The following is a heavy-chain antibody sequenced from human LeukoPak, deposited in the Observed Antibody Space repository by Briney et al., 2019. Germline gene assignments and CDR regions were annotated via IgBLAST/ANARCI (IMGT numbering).Heavy chain of an antibody. CDR2: IYSDNT. V-gene: IGHV3-53*01. Sequence: GGSLRLSCTVSGFTVSNNSMSWVCQAPGKGLEWVSFIYSDNTHYSDSVKGRFTISRDNSKNTLYLQMNSLRAEDTAVYYCARRAGAYSHPYDYWGQGTLVTVSS. D-gene: IGHD4/OR15-4a*01. CDR1: GFTVSNNS. J-gene: IGHJ4*02. CDR3: ARRAGAYSHPYDY.